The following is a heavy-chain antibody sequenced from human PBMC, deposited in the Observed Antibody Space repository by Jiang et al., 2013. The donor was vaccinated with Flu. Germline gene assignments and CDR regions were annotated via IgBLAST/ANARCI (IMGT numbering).Heavy chain of an antibody. CDR1: GGTFSSYA. J-gene: IGHJ4*02. Sequence: GAEVKKPGSSVKVSCKASGGTFSSYAISWVRQAPGQGLEWMGWISAYNGNTNYAQKLQGRVTMTTDTSTSTAYMELRSLRSDDTAVYYCARDSGVGPGQWLVLGAGLDYWGQGTLVTVSS. D-gene: IGHD6-19*01. CDR2: ISAYNGNT. CDR3: ARDSGVGPGQWLVLGAGLDY. V-gene: IGHV1-18*01.